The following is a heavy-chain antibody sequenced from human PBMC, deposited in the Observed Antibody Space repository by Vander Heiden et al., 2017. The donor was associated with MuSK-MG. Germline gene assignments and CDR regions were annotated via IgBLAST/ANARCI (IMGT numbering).Heavy chain of an antibody. CDR2: ISSSSSYL. CDR3: ARVHDSQAMDV. J-gene: IGHJ6*02. Sequence: EVQLVESGGGLVKPGGSLRLSCAASGFTFSSYSMTWVRQCPWKGLEWVSSISSSSSYLYYADSVKGRFTISRDNAKNSLYLQMNSLRAEDTAVYYCARVHDSQAMDVWGQGTTVTVSS. D-gene: IGHD3-22*01. V-gene: IGHV3-21*01. CDR1: GFTFSSYS.